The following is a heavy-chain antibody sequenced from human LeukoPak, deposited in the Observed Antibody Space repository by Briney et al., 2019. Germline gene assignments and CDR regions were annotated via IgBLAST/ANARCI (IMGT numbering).Heavy chain of an antibody. CDR2: LGGGGAGI. CDR3: AGDKTTGGWYEFDY. Sequence: GGSLRLSCAGSGVTFITYGMSWVRQAPGKGLEWVSSLGGGGAGIYYADSVKGRFTISRDNSKNTLYLQMNSLRAEDTAVYYCAGDKTTGGWYEFDYWGQGTLVTVSS. J-gene: IGHJ4*02. CDR1: GVTFITYG. D-gene: IGHD6-19*01. V-gene: IGHV3-23*01.